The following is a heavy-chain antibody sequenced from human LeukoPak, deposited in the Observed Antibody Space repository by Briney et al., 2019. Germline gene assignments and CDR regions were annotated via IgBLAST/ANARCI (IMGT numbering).Heavy chain of an antibody. D-gene: IGHD3-22*01. CDR1: GFSVSNYG. J-gene: IGHJ6*03. Sequence: GGSLRLSCAASGFSVSNYGMSWVRLAPGKGLEWVSAITGSDRRDTTYYADSVKGPFTISRDNSKNTLYLQMNSLRAEDTAVYYCAKDGSDAYYYDSSGYSAWSYYYYYMDVWGKGTTVTVSS. CDR3: AKDGSDAYYYDSSGYSAWSYYYYYMDV. CDR2: ITGSDRRDTT. V-gene: IGHV3-23*01.